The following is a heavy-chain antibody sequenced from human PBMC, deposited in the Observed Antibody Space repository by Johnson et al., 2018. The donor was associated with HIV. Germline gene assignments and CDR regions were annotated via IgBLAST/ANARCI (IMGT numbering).Heavy chain of an antibody. J-gene: IGHJ3*02. CDR1: GFTVSSNY. V-gene: IGHV3-53*01. CDR3: ARGEGAYWGGDCYYAFDS. D-gene: IGHD2-21*02. CDR2: IYSGGST. Sequence: EVQLVESGGGLIQPGGSLRLSCAASGFTVSSNYMSWVRQAPGKGLEWVSVIYSGGSTYYADSVKGRFTISRDNSKNTLYLQMNSLRAEDTAVYYCARGEGAYWGGDCYYAFDSWGQGTMVTVSS.